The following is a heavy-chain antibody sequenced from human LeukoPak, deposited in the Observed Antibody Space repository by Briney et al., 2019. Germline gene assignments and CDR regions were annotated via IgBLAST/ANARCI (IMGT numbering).Heavy chain of an antibody. D-gene: IGHD3-9*01. CDR1: GGSISSSDYY. CDR3: ARGGHQRYFDWLSDY. V-gene: IGHV4-39*01. CDR2: INYSGST. Sequence: SETLSLTCAVSGGSISSSDYYWAWIRQPPGKGLEWIGSINYSGSTYYNPSLKSRVTISVDTSKNQFSLKLSSVNAAGTAVYYCARGGHQRYFDWLSDYWGQGTLVTVSS. J-gene: IGHJ4*02.